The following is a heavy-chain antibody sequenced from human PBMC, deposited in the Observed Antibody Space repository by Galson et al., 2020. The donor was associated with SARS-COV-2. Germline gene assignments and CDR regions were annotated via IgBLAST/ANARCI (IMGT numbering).Heavy chain of an antibody. CDR2: IYYSGST. V-gene: IGHV4-31*03. Sequence: SQTLSLTCTVSGGSISSGGYYWSWIRQHPGKGLEWIGYIYYSGSTYYNPSLKSRVTISVDTSKNQFSLKLSSVTAADTAVYYCAREPSLGPPFDPWGQGTLVTVSS. CDR3: AREPSLGPPFDP. CDR1: GGSISSGGYY. D-gene: IGHD3-16*01. J-gene: IGHJ5*02.